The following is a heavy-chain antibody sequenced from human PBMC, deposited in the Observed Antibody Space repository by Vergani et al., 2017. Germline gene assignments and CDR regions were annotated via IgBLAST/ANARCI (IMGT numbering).Heavy chain of an antibody. CDR3: ARETYYYDSSGYYFGFDY. J-gene: IGHJ4*02. CDR2: IYTSGST. CDR1: GGSISSGRYY. V-gene: IGHV4-61*02. D-gene: IGHD3-22*01. Sequence: QVQLQESGPGLVKPSQTLSLTCTVSGGSISSGRYYWSWIRQPAGKGLEWIGRIYTSGSTNYNPSLKSRVTISVDTSKNQFSLKLSSVTAADTAVYYCARETYYYDSSGYYFGFDYWGQGTLVTVSS.